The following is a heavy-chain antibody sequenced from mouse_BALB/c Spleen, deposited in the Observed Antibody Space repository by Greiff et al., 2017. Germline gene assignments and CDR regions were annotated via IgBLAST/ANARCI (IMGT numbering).Heavy chain of an antibody. J-gene: IGHJ1*01. CDR1: GFTFTDYY. D-gene: IGHD2-1*01. Sequence: EVQLVESGGGLVQPGGSLRLSCATSGFTFTDYYMSWVRQPPGKALEWLGFIRNKANGYTTEYSASVKGRFTISRDNSQSILYLQMNTLRAEDSATYYCARWGNYWYFDVWGAGTTVTVSS. CDR3: ARWGNYWYFDV. V-gene: IGHV7-3*02. CDR2: IRNKANGYTT.